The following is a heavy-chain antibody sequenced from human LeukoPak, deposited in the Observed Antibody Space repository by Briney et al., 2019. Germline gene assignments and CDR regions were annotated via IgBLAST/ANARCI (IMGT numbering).Heavy chain of an antibody. J-gene: IGHJ4*02. Sequence: GGSLRLSCAASGFPFNDYRMSWVRQAPGKGLEWVANIKQDGSEKDYVDSVKGRFTISRDNARNSLYLQMNSLRAEDTAVYYCARLEYLYFDFWGQGSLVTVSS. D-gene: IGHD6-6*01. CDR2: IKQDGSEK. CDR3: ARLEYLYFDF. CDR1: GFPFNDYR. V-gene: IGHV3-7*01.